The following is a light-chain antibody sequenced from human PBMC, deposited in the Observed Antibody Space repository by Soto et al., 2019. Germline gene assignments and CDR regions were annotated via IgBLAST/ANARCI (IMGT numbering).Light chain of an antibody. J-gene: IGKJ4*01. V-gene: IGKV3-11*01. CDR1: QSVSGC. CDR3: QQRCNWPPVT. CDR2: DAS. Sequence: EIVLTQSPATLSLSPGERATLSCRASQSVSGCLAWYQQKPGQAPRLLIFDASNRATGIPARFSGSWSGTDFTLTISSLEPEDFAIYYCQQRCNWPPVTFGGGTKVEIK.